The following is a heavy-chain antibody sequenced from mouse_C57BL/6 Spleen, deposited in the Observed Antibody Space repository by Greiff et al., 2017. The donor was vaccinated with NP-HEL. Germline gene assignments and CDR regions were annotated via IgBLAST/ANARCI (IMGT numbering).Heavy chain of an antibody. J-gene: IGHJ1*03. V-gene: IGHV1-52*01. D-gene: IGHD1-1*01. Sequence: QVQLKQPGAELVRPGSSVKLSCKASGYTFTSYWMHWVKQRPIQGLEWIGNIDPSDSETHYNQKFKDKATLTVDKSSSTAYMQLSSLTSEDSAVYYCAGGSSSHWYFDVWGTGTTVTVSS. CDR3: AGGSSSHWYFDV. CDR1: GYTFTSYW. CDR2: IDPSDSET.